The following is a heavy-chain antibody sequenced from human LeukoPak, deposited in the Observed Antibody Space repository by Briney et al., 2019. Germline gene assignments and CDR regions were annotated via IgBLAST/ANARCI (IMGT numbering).Heavy chain of an antibody. Sequence: ASVKVSCKASGGTFSSYAISWVRQAPGQGLEWMGGIIPIFGTANYAQKFQGRVTITTDEYTSTAYMELSSLRSEDTAVYYCAREGEPYGGNSLQPGFDYWGQGTLVTVSS. D-gene: IGHD4-23*01. J-gene: IGHJ4*02. V-gene: IGHV1-69*05. CDR2: IIPIFGTA. CDR3: AREGEPYGGNSLQPGFDY. CDR1: GGTFSSYA.